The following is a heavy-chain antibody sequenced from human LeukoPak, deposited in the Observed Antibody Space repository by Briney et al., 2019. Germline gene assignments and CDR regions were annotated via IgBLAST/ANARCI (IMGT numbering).Heavy chain of an antibody. V-gene: IGHV1-46*01. CDR1: GYTFSSYY. CDR3: ATTGAAAANDAFDI. J-gene: IGHJ3*02. CDR2: INPSGVIT. D-gene: IGHD6-13*01. Sequence: ASVKVSCKASGYTFSSYYIHWVRQAPGQGLEWMGIINPSGVITSYAQKFQGRVTMTRDTSTSTVYMELSSLGSEDTAVYYCATTGAAAANDAFDIWGQGTMVTVSS.